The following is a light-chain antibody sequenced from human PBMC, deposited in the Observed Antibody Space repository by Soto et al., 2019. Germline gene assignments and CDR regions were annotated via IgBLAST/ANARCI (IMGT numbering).Light chain of an antibody. V-gene: IGLV2-14*01. CDR3: SSYTSSSTPYV. Sequence: QSALTQPASVSGSPGQSITISCTGTSSDVGGYNYVSWYQQHPDKAPKLMIYEVSNRPSGVSNRFSGSESGNTASLTISGLQAEDEADYYCSSYTSSSTPYVFGTGTKVTVL. J-gene: IGLJ1*01. CDR2: EVS. CDR1: SSDVGGYNY.